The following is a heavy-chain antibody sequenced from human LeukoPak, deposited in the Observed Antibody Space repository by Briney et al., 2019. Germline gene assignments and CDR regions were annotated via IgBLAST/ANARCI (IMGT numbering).Heavy chain of an antibody. CDR3: ARYYYDSSGYYYSDY. CDR2: LYYTGST. CDR1: GGSISSSSYY. Sequence: SETLSLTCTVSGGSISSSSYYWGWIRQRPGKGLEWIGSLYYTGSTYYNPSLKSRVTISVDTSKNQFSLKLSSVTAAGTAVYYCARYYYDSSGYYYSDYWGQGTLVTVSS. D-gene: IGHD3-22*01. V-gene: IGHV4-39*01. J-gene: IGHJ4*02.